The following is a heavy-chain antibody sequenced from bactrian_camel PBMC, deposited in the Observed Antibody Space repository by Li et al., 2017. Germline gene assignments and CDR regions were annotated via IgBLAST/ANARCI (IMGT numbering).Heavy chain of an antibody. V-gene: IGHV3S26*01. Sequence: HVQLVESGGGLVQPGGSLRLSCAGSGFTFSNHYMNWVRQAPGKGLEWVSTINTGDGTTGVAESLKGRFTMSRDNAKNTLYLQMNSLKPEDTAVHYCVRGLGTTGWYFDNWGQGTQVTVS. CDR2: INTGDGTT. CDR3: VRGLGTTGWYFDN. CDR1: GFTFSNHY. J-gene: IGHJ6*01. D-gene: IGHD5*01.